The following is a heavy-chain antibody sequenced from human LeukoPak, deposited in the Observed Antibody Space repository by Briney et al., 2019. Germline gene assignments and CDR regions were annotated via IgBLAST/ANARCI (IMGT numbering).Heavy chain of an antibody. D-gene: IGHD2-21*02. J-gene: IGHJ4*02. Sequence: PGGSLRLSCAASGFTLSTYAMTWVRQAPGKGLEWVSGISGGDGDTNYADSVKGRFTISRDNSTNTLYMEMNSLRAEDTAVYFCAKGDWADYWGQGTLVTVSS. CDR2: ISGGDGDT. CDR1: GFTLSTYA. CDR3: AKGDWADY. V-gene: IGHV3-23*01.